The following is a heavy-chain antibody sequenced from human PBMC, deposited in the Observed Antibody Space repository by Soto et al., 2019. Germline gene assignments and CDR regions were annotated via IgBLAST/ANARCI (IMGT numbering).Heavy chain of an antibody. CDR2: IYYSGST. J-gene: IGHJ4*02. Sequence: SETLSLTCTVSGGSISSYYWSWIRQPPGKGLEWIGYIYYSGSTNYNPSLKSRVTISVDTSKNQFSLKLSSVTAADTAVYYCASLRGYSYGFDYWGQGTLVTVSS. V-gene: IGHV4-59*01. D-gene: IGHD5-18*01. CDR1: GGSISSYY. CDR3: ASLRGYSYGFDY.